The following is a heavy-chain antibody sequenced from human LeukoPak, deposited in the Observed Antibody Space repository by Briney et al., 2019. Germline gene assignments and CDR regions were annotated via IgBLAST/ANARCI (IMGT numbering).Heavy chain of an antibody. Sequence: SVKVSCKASGGTFSSYAISWVRQAPGQGLEWMGGIIPIFGTANYAQKFQGRVTITADESTSTAYMELSSLRSEDTAVYYCARTTVVTVGPSDYYYSMDVWGQGTTVTVSS. V-gene: IGHV1-69*13. D-gene: IGHD4-23*01. CDR3: ARTTVVTVGPSDYYYSMDV. CDR2: IIPIFGTA. CDR1: GGTFSSYA. J-gene: IGHJ6*02.